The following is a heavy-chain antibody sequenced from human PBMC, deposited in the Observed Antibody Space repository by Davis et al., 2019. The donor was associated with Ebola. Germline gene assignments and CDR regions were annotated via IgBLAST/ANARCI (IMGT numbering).Heavy chain of an antibody. V-gene: IGHV4-39*06. J-gene: IGHJ6*02. Sequence: SETLSLTCTVSGASISRTTNYYWGWIRQSPGKGLEWIGSIYYSGNTYYSPSLRSRVTMSVDSSKNQFPLKLSSVTAADTAVYYCARVSPYYDILTGYYWGGMDVWGQGTTVTVSS. D-gene: IGHD3-9*01. CDR3: ARVSPYYDILTGYYWGGMDV. CDR2: IYYSGNT. CDR1: GASISRTTNYY.